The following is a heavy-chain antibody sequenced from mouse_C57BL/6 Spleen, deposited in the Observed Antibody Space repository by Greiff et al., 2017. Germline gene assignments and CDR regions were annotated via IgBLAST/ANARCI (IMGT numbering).Heavy chain of an antibody. CDR3: AREDSSGPWFAY. CDR1: GFTFSSYT. V-gene: IGHV5-9*04. J-gene: IGHJ3*01. Sequence: EVQVVESGGGLVKPGGSLKLSCAASGFTFSSYTMSWVRQTPEKRLEWVATISGGGGNTCYPDSVKGRFTISRDNAKNTLYLQMSSRRSEDTAVYYCAREDSSGPWFAYWGQGTLVTVSA. D-gene: IGHD3-2*02. CDR2: ISGGGGNT.